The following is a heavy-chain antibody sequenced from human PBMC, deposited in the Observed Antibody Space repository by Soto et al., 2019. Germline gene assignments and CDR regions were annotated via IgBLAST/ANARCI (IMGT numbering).Heavy chain of an antibody. CDR3: ARGHSSSGDYVMDV. D-gene: IGHD6-25*01. J-gene: IGHJ6*02. CDR2: IYYSGST. V-gene: IGHV4-59*01. CDR1: GASMNNYY. Sequence: VQVQESGPGLVKPSEPLSLTCTVSGASMNNYYWSWIRQPPEKGLEWIAYIYYSGSTNHHHFFKMRVIVAAVTSINNITVKLSVLTDADTDVYYCARGHSSSGDYVMDVWGQGST.